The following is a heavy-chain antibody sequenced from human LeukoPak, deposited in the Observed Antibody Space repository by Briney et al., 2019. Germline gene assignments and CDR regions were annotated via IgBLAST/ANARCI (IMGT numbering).Heavy chain of an antibody. CDR2: INPNSGGT. CDR3: ARDLVVVPAAIYYYYYYGMDV. CDR1: GYTLTGYY. J-gene: IGHJ6*02. V-gene: IGHV1-2*02. Sequence: ASVKVSCKASGYTLTGYYMHWVRQAPGQGLEWMGWINPNSGGTNYAQKFQGRVTMTRDTSISTAYMELSRLRSDDTAVYYCARDLVVVPAAIYYYYYYGMDVWGQGTTVTVSS. D-gene: IGHD2-2*01.